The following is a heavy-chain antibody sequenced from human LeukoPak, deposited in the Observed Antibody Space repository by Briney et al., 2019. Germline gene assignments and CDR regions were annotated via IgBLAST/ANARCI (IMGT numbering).Heavy chain of an antibody. CDR2: IIGNGGWA. J-gene: IGHJ3*01. CDR1: GFTLSSYG. V-gene: IGHV3-23*01. Sequence: GGSLRLSCAASGFTLSSYGMHWVRQAPGKGLEWVSAIIGNGGWALYADSVKGRFTISRDNTKNTLYLQMSSLRAEDTAVYYCAKDPNGDYIGAFDFWGQGTMVTVSS. D-gene: IGHD4-17*01. CDR3: AKDPNGDYIGAFDF.